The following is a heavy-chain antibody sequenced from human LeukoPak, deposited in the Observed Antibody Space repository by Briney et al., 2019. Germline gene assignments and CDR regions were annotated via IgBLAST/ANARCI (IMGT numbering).Heavy chain of an antibody. J-gene: IGHJ3*02. CDR1: GGSISSGSYY. CDR3: AGSGYSYGGDAFDI. V-gene: IGHV4-61*01. D-gene: IGHD5-18*01. CDR2: IYYSGST. Sequence: SETLSLTCTVSGGSISSGSYYWSWIRQPPGKGLEWIGYIYYSGSTNYNPSLKSRVTISVDTSKNQFSLKLSSVTAADTAVYYCAGSGYSYGGDAFDIWGQGTMVTVSS.